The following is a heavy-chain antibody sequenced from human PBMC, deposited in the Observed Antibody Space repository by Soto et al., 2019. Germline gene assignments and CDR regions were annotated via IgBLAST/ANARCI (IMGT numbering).Heavy chain of an antibody. CDR3: VRDASSGYRGWWDP. Sequence: ASVKVSFKTSGYTFTSYGISWLRQAPGRGLEWMGLISPYNGDTIYARKFQGRVIVTADTATSTVYMELRSLRSDDTAVYYCVRDASSGYRGWWDPWGQGTLVTVSS. CDR2: ISPYNGDT. CDR1: GYTFTSYG. V-gene: IGHV1-18*01. J-gene: IGHJ5*02. D-gene: IGHD5-18*01.